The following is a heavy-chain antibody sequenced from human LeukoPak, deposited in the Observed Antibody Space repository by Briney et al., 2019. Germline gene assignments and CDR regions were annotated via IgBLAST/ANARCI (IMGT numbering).Heavy chain of an antibody. V-gene: IGHV1-2*02. CDR2: INPNSGGT. CDR1: EYTFTGYY. Sequence: GASVKVSCKTSEYTFTGYYMHWVRQAPGQGLEWMGWINPNSGGTNYAQKFQGRVTMTRDTSISTAYMELSRLRSDDTAVYYCARGVLAIAVAVHFDYWGQGTLVTVSS. D-gene: IGHD6-19*01. CDR3: ARGVLAIAVAVHFDY. J-gene: IGHJ4*02.